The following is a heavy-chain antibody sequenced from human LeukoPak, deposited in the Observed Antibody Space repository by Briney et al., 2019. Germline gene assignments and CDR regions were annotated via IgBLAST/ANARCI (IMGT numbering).Heavy chain of an antibody. J-gene: IGHJ3*02. V-gene: IGHV3-33*01. CDR3: ARQNWNVAKYVLDI. CDR1: RFTFSGYG. CDR2: IRYDGSET. D-gene: IGHD1-1*01. Sequence: PGRSLRLSCAASRFTFSGYGMHWVRQAPGKGLDWVTAIRYDGSETAYADSVKGRFTISRDNSKNTLYLQMSSLRGEDTAIYYGARQNWNVAKYVLDIWGQGTMVSVAS.